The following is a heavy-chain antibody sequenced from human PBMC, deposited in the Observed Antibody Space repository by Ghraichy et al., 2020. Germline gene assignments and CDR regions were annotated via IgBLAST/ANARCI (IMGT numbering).Heavy chain of an antibody. CDR1: GGSFSPYI. V-gene: IGHV4-34*01. J-gene: IGHJ4*02. Sequence: SETLSLTCAVSGGSFSPYIWTWIRQPPGKGLEWIGEITHSGSTDYNPSLKNRVTISLDTSRNQFSLKMTYVTAADTAVYYCARGRVKLAYWGQGALVTVSS. CDR3: ARGRVKLAY. D-gene: IGHD6-13*01. CDR2: ITHSGST.